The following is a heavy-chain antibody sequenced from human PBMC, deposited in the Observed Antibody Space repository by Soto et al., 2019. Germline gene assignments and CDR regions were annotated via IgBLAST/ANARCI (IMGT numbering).Heavy chain of an antibody. J-gene: IGHJ4*02. Sequence: PGKSLKISCKGSGYSFTSYWISWVRQMPGKGLEWMGIIYPGDSDTKYSPSLQGQVTISADKSISTAYLQWSSLKASDTAMYYCARGVRGSVVAFDYWGQGTLVTVSS. CDR2: IYPGDSDT. CDR3: ARGVRGSVVAFDY. D-gene: IGHD3-22*01. V-gene: IGHV5-51*03. CDR1: GYSFTSYW.